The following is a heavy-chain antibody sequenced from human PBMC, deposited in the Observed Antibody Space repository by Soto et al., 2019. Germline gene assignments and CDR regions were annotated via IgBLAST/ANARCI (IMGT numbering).Heavy chain of an antibody. D-gene: IGHD3-16*02. J-gene: IGHJ6*02. Sequence: QTGGSLRLSCAEFGFTSSSSGMHWVRQAPGKGLEWVAVIWYDGSNKYSADSVKGRFTISRDNSKNTLYQQMNSVRDDDTAAHNCARDNVDGGGLHDYVWGSYRPSGLYCGMDFWRRGTTVTVS. CDR1: GFTSSSSG. CDR2: IWYDGSNK. V-gene: IGHV3-33*01. CDR3: ARDNVDGGGLHDYVWGSYRPSGLYCGMDF.